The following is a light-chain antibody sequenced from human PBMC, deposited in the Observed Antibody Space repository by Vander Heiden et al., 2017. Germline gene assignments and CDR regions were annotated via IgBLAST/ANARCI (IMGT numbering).Light chain of an antibody. CDR2: GAS. V-gene: IGKV3-20*01. CDR1: RSVSSSY. J-gene: IGKJ1*01. CDR3: QQYGSSRT. Sequence: EIVLTQSPGTLSLSPGERATLSCRASRSVSSSYLAWYQQKPGQAPRLLIYGASSRATGIPDRFSGSGSGTDFTLTISRLEPEDFAVCYCQQYGSSRTFGQGTKVEIK.